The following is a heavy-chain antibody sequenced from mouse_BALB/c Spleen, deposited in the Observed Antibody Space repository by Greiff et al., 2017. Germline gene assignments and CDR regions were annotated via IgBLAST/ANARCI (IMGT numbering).Heavy chain of an antibody. CDR1: GDSITSGY. Sequence: EVKVVESGPSLVKPSQTLSLTCSVTGDSITSGYWHWIRKFPGNKLEYIGYISYSGSTYYNPSLKSRISITRDTSKNQYYLQLNSVTTEDTATYYCARYILRYYFDYWGQGTTLTVSS. V-gene: IGHV3-8*02. CDR2: ISYSGST. CDR3: ARYILRYYFDY. J-gene: IGHJ2*01. D-gene: IGHD1-1*01.